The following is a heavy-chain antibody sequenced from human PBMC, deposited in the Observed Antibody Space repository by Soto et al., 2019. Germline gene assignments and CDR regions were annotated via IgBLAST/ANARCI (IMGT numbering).Heavy chain of an antibody. J-gene: IGHJ4*02. CDR1: GFTFSSYA. CDR2: ISYDGSNK. D-gene: IGHD3-22*01. Sequence: QVQLVESGGGVVQPGRSLRLSCAASGFTFSSYAMHWVRQAPGKGLEWVAVISYDGSNKYYADSVKGRFTISRDNSKKALYLQMNSLRAEDTAVYYCARDPPPYYYDSSGYSCYFDYWGQGTLVTVSS. CDR3: ARDPPPYYYDSSGYSCYFDY. V-gene: IGHV3-30-3*01.